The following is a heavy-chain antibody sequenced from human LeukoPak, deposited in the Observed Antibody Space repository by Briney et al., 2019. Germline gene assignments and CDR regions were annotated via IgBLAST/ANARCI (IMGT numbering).Heavy chain of an antibody. V-gene: IGHV1-18*01. CDR3: ARDRNYDSSGFYYGQDY. J-gene: IGHJ4*02. CDR1: GYTFASYG. Sequence: GASVKVSCKASGYTFASYGISWVRQAPGQGLEWMGWISVYNGYTNYAQKLQGRVTMTTDTSTSTAYMELRSLRSDDTAVYYYARDRNYDSSGFYYGQDYWGQGTLVTVSS. D-gene: IGHD3-22*01. CDR2: ISVYNGYT.